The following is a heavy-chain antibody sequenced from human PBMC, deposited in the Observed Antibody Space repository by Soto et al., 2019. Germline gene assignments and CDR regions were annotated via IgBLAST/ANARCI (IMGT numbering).Heavy chain of an antibody. CDR1: GGSISSYY. J-gene: IGHJ3*02. V-gene: IGHV4-59*01. CDR2: IYYSGST. D-gene: IGHD4-4*01. CDR3: ARGPSGGYSKGAFDI. Sequence: SETLSLTYTVSGGSISSYYWSWIRQPPGKGLEWIGYIYYSGSTNYNPSLKSRVTISVDTSKNQFSLKLSSVTAADTAVYYCARGPSGGYSKGAFDIWGQGTMVTVSS.